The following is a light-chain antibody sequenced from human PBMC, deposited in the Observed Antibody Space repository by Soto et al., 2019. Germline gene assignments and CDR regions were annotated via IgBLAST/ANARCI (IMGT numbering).Light chain of an antibody. CDR1: SSNIGSNY. CDR3: ATWDDSLSAAV. Sequence: QSVLTQPPSASGTPGQRVTISCSGSSSNIGSNYVYWYQQFPGTAPKLLIYSNIHRPSGVPDRFSGSKSGTSASLAISGLRSEDEADYYCATWDDSLSAAVFGGGTQLTVL. V-gene: IGLV1-47*02. CDR2: SNI. J-gene: IGLJ7*01.